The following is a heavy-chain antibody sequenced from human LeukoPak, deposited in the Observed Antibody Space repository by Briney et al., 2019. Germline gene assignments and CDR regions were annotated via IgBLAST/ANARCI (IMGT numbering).Heavy chain of an antibody. V-gene: IGHV3-30*18. J-gene: IGHJ4*02. CDR3: AKTGHGLGDLEWYFGY. Sequence: PGGSLRLSCVASGFTFSNYGMHWVRQAPGKGLEWVAFMSYDGSDKYYADSVRGRFTISRDNSKNTLYLQMNSLRAEDTAVYYCAKTGHGLGDLEWYFGYWGQGTLVTVSS. CDR2: MSYDGSDK. D-gene: IGHD3-10*01. CDR1: GFTFSNYG.